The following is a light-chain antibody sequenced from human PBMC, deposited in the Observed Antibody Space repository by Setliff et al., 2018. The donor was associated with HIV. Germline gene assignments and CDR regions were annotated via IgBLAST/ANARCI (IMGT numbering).Light chain of an antibody. J-gene: IGLJ1*01. CDR3: CSYAGSYRYI. CDR1: SSDVGSYDY. CDR2: DVT. Sequence: QSVLTQPRSVSGSPGQSVTFSCTGSSSDVGSYDYVSWYQHHPGKAPKLIIYDVTGRPSGVPDRFSGSKSGNTASLTISGLQAEDEADYYCCSYAGSYRYIFGSGTKGTVL. V-gene: IGLV2-11*01.